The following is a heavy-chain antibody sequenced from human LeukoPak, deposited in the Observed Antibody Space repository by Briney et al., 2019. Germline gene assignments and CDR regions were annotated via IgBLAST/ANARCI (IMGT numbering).Heavy chain of an antibody. CDR3: AKKPNYIKMVRGVIPSGWFDP. J-gene: IGHJ5*02. D-gene: IGHD3-10*01. CDR1: GYSFTNYW. V-gene: IGHV5-51*01. Sequence: HGESLKISCKGSGYSFTNYWIGWVRQMPGKGLEWMGIIYPNDSDTRYSPSFQGQVTISADKSISTAYLQWSSLKASDTAMYYCAKKPNYIKMVRGVIPSGWFDPWGQGTLITVSS. CDR2: IYPNDSDT.